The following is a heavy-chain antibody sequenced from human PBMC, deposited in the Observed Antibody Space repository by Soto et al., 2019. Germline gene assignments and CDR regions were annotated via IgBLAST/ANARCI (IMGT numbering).Heavy chain of an antibody. Sequence: GGSLRLSCAASGFTFSSYSMNWVRQAPGKGLEWVSYISSSSSTIYYADSVKGRFTISRDNAKNSLYLQMNSLRAEDTAVYYCASNLGYCSGGSCAKRLFPYWGQGTLVT. D-gene: IGHD2-15*01. CDR1: GFTFSSYS. CDR2: ISSSSSTI. V-gene: IGHV3-48*01. J-gene: IGHJ4*02. CDR3: ASNLGYCSGGSCAKRLFPY.